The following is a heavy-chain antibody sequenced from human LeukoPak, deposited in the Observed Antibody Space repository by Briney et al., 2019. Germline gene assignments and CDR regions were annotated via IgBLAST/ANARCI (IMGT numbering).Heavy chain of an antibody. D-gene: IGHD1-26*01. V-gene: IGHV4-61*02. J-gene: IGHJ4*02. CDR2: IYTSGST. CDR3: ARERVVGATPVDY. CDR1: GGSISSGSYY. Sequence: SETLSLTCTVSGGSISSGSYYWSWIRQPAGKGLEWIGRIYTSGSTSYNPSLKSRVTISVDTSKNQFSLKLSSVTAADTAVYYCARERVVGATPVDYWGQGTLVTVSS.